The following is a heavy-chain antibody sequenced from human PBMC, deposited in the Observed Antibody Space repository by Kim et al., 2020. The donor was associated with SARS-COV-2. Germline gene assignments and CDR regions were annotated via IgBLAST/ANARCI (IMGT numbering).Heavy chain of an antibody. CDR3: ARACSGGSCSTYYYYYYGMDV. D-gene: IGHD2-15*01. Sequence: SVKVSCKASGGTFSSYAISWVRQAPGQGLEWMGGIIPIFGTANYAQKFQGRVTITADESTSTAYMELSSLRSEDTAVYYCARACSGGSCSTYYYYYYGMDVWGQGTTVTVSS. J-gene: IGHJ6*02. V-gene: IGHV1-69*13. CDR2: IIPIFGTA. CDR1: GGTFSSYA.